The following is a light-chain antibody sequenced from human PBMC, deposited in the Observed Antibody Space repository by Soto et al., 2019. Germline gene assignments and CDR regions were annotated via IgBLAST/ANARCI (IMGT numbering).Light chain of an antibody. J-gene: IGKJ5*01. Sequence: EIVLTQSPGTLSLSPGERATLSCRASQSVSSSYLAWYQQKPGQAPRLLIYGASSRATGIPDRFSGSGSGTDFTLTINSLEPEDFAVYYCQQYGSSLITFGQGTRLEIK. CDR2: GAS. V-gene: IGKV3-20*01. CDR1: QSVSSSY. CDR3: QQYGSSLIT.